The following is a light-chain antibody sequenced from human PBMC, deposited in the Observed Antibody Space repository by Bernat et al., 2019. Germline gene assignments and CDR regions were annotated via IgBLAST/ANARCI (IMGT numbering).Light chain of an antibody. J-gene: IGLJ1*01. CDR3: QLWDSTSDHHV. CDR2: YDS. V-gene: IGLV3-21*04. Sequence: SYVLTQPPSVSVAPGQTARITCGGNNIGSKSVHWYQQRPGQAPVLVIYYDSDRPSGIPERFSGSNSGNTATLTISRVEAGDEAVYFCQLWDSTSDHHVFGTGTKVTVL. CDR1: NIGSKS.